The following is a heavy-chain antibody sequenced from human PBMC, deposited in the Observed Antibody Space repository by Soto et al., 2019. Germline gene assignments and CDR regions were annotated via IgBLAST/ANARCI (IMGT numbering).Heavy chain of an antibody. V-gene: IGHV4-34*01. Sequence: QVQLQQWGAGLLKPSETLSLTCAVYGGSFSGYYWSWIRQPPGKGLEWIGEINHSGSTNYNPSLKSRVTISGDTSKNQFSLKLSSVTAADTAVYYCARRIVVVPAAMRRFDPWGQGTLVTVSS. CDR3: ARRIVVVPAAMRRFDP. J-gene: IGHJ5*02. D-gene: IGHD2-2*01. CDR2: INHSGST. CDR1: GGSFSGYY.